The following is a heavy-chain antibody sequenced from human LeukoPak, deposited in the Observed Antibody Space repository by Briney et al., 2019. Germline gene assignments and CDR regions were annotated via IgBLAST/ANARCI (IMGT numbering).Heavy chain of an antibody. Sequence: PGGSLRLSCAASGFTFSSYWMTWVRQAPGKGLEWVAKIKQDGNEKYYVDSVKGRFTISRDNAKNSLYLQMNSLGAEDTAVYYCARRGTSSSWAHFDYWGQGTLVTVSS. J-gene: IGHJ4*02. V-gene: IGHV3-7*05. CDR2: IKQDGNEK. CDR1: GFTFSSYW. D-gene: IGHD6-13*01. CDR3: ARRGTSSSWAHFDY.